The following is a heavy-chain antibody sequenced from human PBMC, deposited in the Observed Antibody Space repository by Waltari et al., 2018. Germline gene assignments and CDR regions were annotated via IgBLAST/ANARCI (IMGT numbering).Heavy chain of an antibody. D-gene: IGHD6-19*01. CDR2: INSDGSDT. Sequence: EEQLVESGGGLIQPGASLIVSCAVSGFTFNKYWMNSVRQSPGKGVVWVARINSDGSDTSYADFVKGRFTISRDNAKNTLYLQMNSLRAEDTAVYYCAKPIAVDDFDYWGQGTLVTVSS. J-gene: IGHJ4*02. CDR3: AKPIAVDDFDY. CDR1: GFTFNKYW. V-gene: IGHV3-74*01.